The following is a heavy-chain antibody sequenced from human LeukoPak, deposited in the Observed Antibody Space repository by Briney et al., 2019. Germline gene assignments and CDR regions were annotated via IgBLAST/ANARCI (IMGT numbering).Heavy chain of an antibody. Sequence: GGSLRLSCAASGFTFSSYAMSWLRQAPGKGLEWVSAISGSGGSTYYADSVKGRFTISRDNSKNTLYLQMNSLRAEDTAVYYCAKAPSITMVRGVDYWGQGTLVTVSS. V-gene: IGHV3-23*01. D-gene: IGHD3-10*01. CDR2: ISGSGGST. CDR1: GFTFSSYA. CDR3: AKAPSITMVRGVDY. J-gene: IGHJ4*02.